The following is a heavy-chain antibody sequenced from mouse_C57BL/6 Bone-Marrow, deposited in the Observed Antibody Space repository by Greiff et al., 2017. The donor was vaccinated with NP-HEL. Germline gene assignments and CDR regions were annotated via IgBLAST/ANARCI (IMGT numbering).Heavy chain of an antibody. J-gene: IGHJ2*01. CDR2: IYPRDGST. CDR3: ARFYYSNPYYFDY. Sequence: VQLQESGPELVKPGASVKLSCKASGYTFTSYDINWVKQRPGQGLEWIGWIYPRDGSTKYNEKFKGKATLTVDTSSSTAYMELHSLTSEDSAVYFCARFYYSNPYYFDYWGQGTTLTVSS. D-gene: IGHD2-5*01. CDR1: GYTFTSYD. V-gene: IGHV1-85*01.